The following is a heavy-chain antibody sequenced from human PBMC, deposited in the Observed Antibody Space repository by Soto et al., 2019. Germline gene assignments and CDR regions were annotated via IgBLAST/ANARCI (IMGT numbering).Heavy chain of an antibody. Sequence: LRLSCAASGFTFSSYAMSWVRQAPGKGLEWVSAISGSGGSTYYADSVKGRFTISRDNSKNTLYLQMNSLRAEDTAVYYCAKGSTEYSSGWYGAFDIWGQGTMVTVSS. V-gene: IGHV3-23*01. CDR2: ISGSGGST. CDR1: GFTFSSYA. CDR3: AKGSTEYSSGWYGAFDI. D-gene: IGHD6-19*01. J-gene: IGHJ3*02.